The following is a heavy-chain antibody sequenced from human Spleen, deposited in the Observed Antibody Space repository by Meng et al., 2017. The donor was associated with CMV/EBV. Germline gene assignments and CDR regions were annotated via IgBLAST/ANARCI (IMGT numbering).Heavy chain of an antibody. Sequence: CTVSGGSISSGSYYWGWIRQPPGKGLEWIGSIYYRGSTYYNPSLKSRVTISVDTSKNQFSLKLSSVTAADTAVYYCARHPDSGWNDYWGQGTLVTVSS. J-gene: IGHJ4*02. D-gene: IGHD6-19*01. CDR3: ARHPDSGWNDY. V-gene: IGHV4-39*07. CDR1: GGSISSGSYY. CDR2: IYYRGST.